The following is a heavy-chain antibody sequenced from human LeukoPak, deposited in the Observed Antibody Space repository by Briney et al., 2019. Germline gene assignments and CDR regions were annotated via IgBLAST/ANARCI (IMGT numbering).Heavy chain of an antibody. CDR2: ISHGGST. CDR3: ARGYGGNFDY. V-gene: IGHV4-34*01. D-gene: IGHD4-23*01. CDR1: NVSFSGFY. J-gene: IGHJ4*02. Sequence: TLSLTCAVYNVSFSGFYWNWIRQPPGKGLEWIGDISHGGSTNYNPSLKSRVTISVDTSRNQFYLKLTSMTAADTGVYYCARGYGGNFDYWGQGTLVTVSS.